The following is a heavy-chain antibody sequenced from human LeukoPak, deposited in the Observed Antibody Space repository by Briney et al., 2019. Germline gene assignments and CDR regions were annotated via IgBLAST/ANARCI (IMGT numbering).Heavy chain of an antibody. CDR2: ITGSGAFT. Sequence: GGSLRLSCAASGFTFSSYAMSRVRQAPGKGLEWVSAITGSGAFTDYADSVMGRFTISRDNSKNTLYLQMNSLRAEDTAVYYCAKEHGEFDLWGRGTLVTVSS. D-gene: IGHD7-27*01. CDR3: AKEHGEFDL. V-gene: IGHV3-23*01. J-gene: IGHJ2*01. CDR1: GFTFSSYA.